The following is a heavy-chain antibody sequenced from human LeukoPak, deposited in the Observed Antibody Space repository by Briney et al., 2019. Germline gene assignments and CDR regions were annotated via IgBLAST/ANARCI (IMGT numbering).Heavy chain of an antibody. J-gene: IGHJ1*01. D-gene: IGHD2-15*01. Sequence: GSLRLSCAASGFSFNSYAMSWVRQAPGKGLEWGSAINNDGDSTYSADSVKGRFTVSRDNSKNTLYLQMNSLRAEDAAVYYCAQQVGYCSSGNCYFTYWGQGTLVTVSS. CDR3: AQQVGYCSSGNCYFTY. CDR2: INNDGDST. CDR1: GFSFNSYA. V-gene: IGHV3-23*01.